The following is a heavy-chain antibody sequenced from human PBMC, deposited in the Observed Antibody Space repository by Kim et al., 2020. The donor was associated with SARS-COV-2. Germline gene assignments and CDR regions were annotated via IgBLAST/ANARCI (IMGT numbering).Heavy chain of an antibody. CDR2: INTNTGNP. Sequence: ASVKVSCKASGYTFTSYAMNWVRQAPGQGLEWMGWINTNTGNPTYAQGFTGRFVFSLDTSVSTAYLQISSLKAEDTAVYYCARFERAYYDFWSGYYHDYYGMDVWGQGTTVTVSS. D-gene: IGHD3-3*01. V-gene: IGHV7-4-1*02. J-gene: IGHJ6*02. CDR3: ARFERAYYDFWSGYYHDYYGMDV. CDR1: GYTFTSYA.